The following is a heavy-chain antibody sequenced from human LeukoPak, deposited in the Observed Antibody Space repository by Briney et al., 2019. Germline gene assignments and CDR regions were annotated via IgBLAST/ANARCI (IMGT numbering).Heavy chain of an antibody. J-gene: IGHJ3*02. CDR3: ARGYSSGPPDAFDI. V-gene: IGHV3-48*04. D-gene: IGHD6-19*01. Sequence: PGGSLRLSCAASGFTFSSYSMNWVRQAPGKGLEWVSYISSSGSTIYYADSVKGRFTISRDNAKNSLYLQMNSLRAEDTAVYYCARGYSSGPPDAFDIWGQGTMVTVSS. CDR1: GFTFSSYS. CDR2: ISSSGSTI.